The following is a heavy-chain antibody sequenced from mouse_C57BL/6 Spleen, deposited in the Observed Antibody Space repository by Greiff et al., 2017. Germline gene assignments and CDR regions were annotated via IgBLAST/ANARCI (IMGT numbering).Heavy chain of an antibody. CDR3: ARSSSGYNYAMDY. V-gene: IGHV7-3*01. CDR2: IRNKANGYTT. J-gene: IGHJ4*01. CDR1: GFTFTDYY. D-gene: IGHD3-2*02. Sequence: EVKLVESGGGLVQPGGSLSLSCAASGFTFTDYYMSWVRQPPGKALEWLGFIRNKANGYTTEYSASVKGRFTISRDNSQSILYLQMNALRAEDSATYYCARSSSGYNYAMDYWGQGTSGTVSS.